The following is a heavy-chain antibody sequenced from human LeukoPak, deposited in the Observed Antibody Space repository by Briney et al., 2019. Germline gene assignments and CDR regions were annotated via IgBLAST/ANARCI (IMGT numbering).Heavy chain of an antibody. D-gene: IGHD3-10*01. CDR1: GFTFSSYA. CDR3: AKDQELWFEPIYYYYGMDV. CDR2: ISGSGGST. Sequence: GGSLRLSCAASGFTFSSYAMSWVRQAPGKGLEWVSAISGSGGSTYYADSVKGRFTISRDNSKSTLYLQMNSLRAEDTAVYYCAKDQELWFEPIYYYYGMDVWGQGTTVTVSS. J-gene: IGHJ6*02. V-gene: IGHV3-23*01.